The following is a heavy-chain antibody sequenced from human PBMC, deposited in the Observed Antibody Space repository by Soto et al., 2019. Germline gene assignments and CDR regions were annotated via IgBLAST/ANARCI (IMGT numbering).Heavy chain of an antibody. Sequence: QVQLRESGPGLVKPSQTLSLTCSVSGGSISSGGYYWSWIRQHPGKGLEWIGYIYYSGSTYYNPSLKNGVSITVDTSKNQFSLKLSSVTAADTAVYFWARDQMSYGSGTKPNAFDIWGQGTMVTVSS. D-gene: IGHD3-10*01. CDR3: ARDQMSYGSGTKPNAFDI. J-gene: IGHJ3*02. V-gene: IGHV4-31*03. CDR1: GGSISSGGYY. CDR2: IYYSGST.